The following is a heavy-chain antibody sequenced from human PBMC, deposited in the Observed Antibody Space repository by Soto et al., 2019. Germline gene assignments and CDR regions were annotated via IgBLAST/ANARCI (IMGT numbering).Heavy chain of an antibody. Sequence: GGSLRLSCAASGFTFDNYAMHWVRQGPGKGLEWVSGINWNSVTFDYADSVKGRFTISRDNSKNTLYLQMNSLRAEDTAVYYCARDGPQVGWGQGTLVTVSS. V-gene: IGHV3-9*01. CDR2: INWNSVTF. CDR1: GFTFDNYA. J-gene: IGHJ4*02. CDR3: ARDGPQVG.